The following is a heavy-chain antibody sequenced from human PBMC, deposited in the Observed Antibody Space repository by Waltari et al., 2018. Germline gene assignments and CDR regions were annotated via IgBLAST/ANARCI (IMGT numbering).Heavy chain of an antibody. CDR1: GGSVSGYY. CDR2: IYSSGGA. J-gene: IGHJ4*02. V-gene: IGHV4-59*02. Sequence: QVQLQESGPGLLKPSETLSLTCTVSGGSVSGYYWTWVRQPPGKGLEWLAFIYSSGGAAHNPSLESRLTISIDTSKNHFSLKMTSMTAADTAVDYCARQGLGSTWDYSLDYWGQGTLVTVSS. D-gene: IGHD6-13*01. CDR3: ARQGLGSTWDYSLDY.